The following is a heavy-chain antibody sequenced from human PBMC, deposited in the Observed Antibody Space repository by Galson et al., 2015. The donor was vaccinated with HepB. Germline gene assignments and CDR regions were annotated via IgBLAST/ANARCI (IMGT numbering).Heavy chain of an antibody. D-gene: IGHD6-13*01. CDR1: GFTFSDYY. Sequence: SLRLSCAASGFTFSDYYMSWIRQAPGKGLEWVSYISSSGSTIYYADSVKGRFTISRDNAKNSLYLQMNSLRAEDTAVFYCARAPSSIAARLEGMDVWGQGTTVTVSS. J-gene: IGHJ6*02. CDR2: ISSSGSTI. V-gene: IGHV3-11*01. CDR3: ARAPSSIAARLEGMDV.